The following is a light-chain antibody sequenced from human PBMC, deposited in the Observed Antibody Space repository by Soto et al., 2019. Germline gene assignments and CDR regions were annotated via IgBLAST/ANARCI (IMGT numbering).Light chain of an antibody. J-gene: IGLJ1*01. Sequence: SYELTQPPSVSVAPGQTAEMNCVGNNIGSRSVHWYQQKPGQAPVLVVHDDSDRPSGIPERFSGSNSGNTATLTISRVEAGDEADYYCQVWDTGSDHYVFASGTKVTVL. CDR3: QVWDTGSDHYV. CDR1: NIGSRS. CDR2: DDS. V-gene: IGLV3-21*02.